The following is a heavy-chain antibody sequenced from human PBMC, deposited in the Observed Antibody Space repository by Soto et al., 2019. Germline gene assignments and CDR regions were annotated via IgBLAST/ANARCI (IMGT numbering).Heavy chain of an antibody. Sequence: SETLSLTCAVYGGSFSDYYWGWIRQPPGKGLQWIGSSSYTGNTYFNPSLRSRVTISFDTSKNQFSLRLTSVTASDTAVYYCARPDSSSWAAPFGSWGQGTLVTVSS. V-gene: IGHV4-34*01. D-gene: IGHD6-13*01. CDR3: ARPDSSSWAAPFGS. CDR2: SSYTGNT. CDR1: GGSFSDYY. J-gene: IGHJ4*02.